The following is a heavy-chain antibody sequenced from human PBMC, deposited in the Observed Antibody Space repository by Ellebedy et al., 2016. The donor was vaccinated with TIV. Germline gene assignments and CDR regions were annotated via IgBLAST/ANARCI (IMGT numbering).Heavy chain of an antibody. CDR2: ISWHSTNI. CDR3: AKDTVWFGEHPNRGWLDP. J-gene: IGHJ5*02. Sequence: GGSLRLSXEASGINIADYAMYWVRQAPGEGLEWVSGISWHSTNIGYADSVKGRFTISRDNAKNSLYLQMNSLRADDTGFYYYAKDTVWFGEHPNRGWLDPWGQGTLVTVSS. D-gene: IGHD3-10*01. V-gene: IGHV3-9*01. CDR1: GINIADYA.